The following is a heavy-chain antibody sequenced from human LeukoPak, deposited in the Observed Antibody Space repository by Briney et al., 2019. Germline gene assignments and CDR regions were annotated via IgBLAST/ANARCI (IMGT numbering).Heavy chain of an antibody. CDR2: ISPDTGGT. J-gene: IGHJ4*02. V-gene: IGHV1-2*02. Sequence: ASVKVSCKASGYTFTAYYVHWVRQAPGQGLEWMGWISPDTGGTNYAQKFQGRVTMTRDTSISTVYMELSGLKFDDTAVYFCARAELDYGDYQQLDYWGQGTLVTVSS. CDR3: ARAELDYGDYQQLDY. D-gene: IGHD4-17*01. CDR1: GYTFTAYY.